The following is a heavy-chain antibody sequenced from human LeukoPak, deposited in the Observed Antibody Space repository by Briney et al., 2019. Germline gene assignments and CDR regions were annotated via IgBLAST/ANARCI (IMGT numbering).Heavy chain of an antibody. J-gene: IGHJ4*02. D-gene: IGHD6-13*01. Sequence: SETLSLTCTVSGGSISSYSWSWIRQPPGKGLEWIGYVYYSGSTNYNPSLKSRVTISVDTSKNQFSLKLSSVTAADTAVYYCARGSSSWYGGDFDYWGQGXLVTVSS. CDR1: GGSISSYS. V-gene: IGHV4-59*01. CDR3: ARGSSSWYGGDFDY. CDR2: VYYSGST.